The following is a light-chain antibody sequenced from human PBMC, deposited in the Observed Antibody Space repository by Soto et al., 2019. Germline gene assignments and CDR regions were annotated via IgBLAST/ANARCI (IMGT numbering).Light chain of an antibody. CDR3: QQFNNWPPIT. V-gene: IGKV3-15*01. J-gene: IGKJ5*01. CDR2: GAS. CDR1: QSISSN. Sequence: EIVMTQSPATLSVSPGERATLSCRASQSISSNLAWYQQKPGQAPRLLIFGASTRATGIPARFTGSGSGTEFTLTISSLQSEDFAIYYCQQFNNWPPITFGQGTRLEIK.